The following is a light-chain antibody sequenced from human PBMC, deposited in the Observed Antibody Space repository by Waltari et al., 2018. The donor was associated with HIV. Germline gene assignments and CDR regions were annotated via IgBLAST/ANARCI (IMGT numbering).Light chain of an antibody. CDR1: QSVSSSY. Sequence: TQSPGTLSLSPGERATLSCMASQSVSSSYLAWYQQRPGQAPRLLIYGASSRAAGIPDRFTGSGSGTDFTLTISRLEPEDFAVYYCQHFDTSLPKYTFGQGTKLEIK. CDR2: GAS. CDR3: QHFDTSLPKYT. J-gene: IGKJ2*01. V-gene: IGKV3-20*01.